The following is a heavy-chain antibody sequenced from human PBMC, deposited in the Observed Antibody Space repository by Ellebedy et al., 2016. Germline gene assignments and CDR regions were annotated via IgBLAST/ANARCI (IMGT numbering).Heavy chain of an antibody. CDR1: AASIRSGDSY. J-gene: IGHJ4*02. Sequence: SETLSLTCTVSAASIRSGDSYWTRIRQPPGKGLAWIGSIYYSGTSYYDPSLRSRVTMSVDTSKSQFSLRLSFVTAADTAVYYCARVGGTTEFDNWGQGTLVTVSS. CDR3: ARVGGTTEFDN. V-gene: IGHV4-30-4*01. CDR2: IYYSGTS. D-gene: IGHD1-26*01.